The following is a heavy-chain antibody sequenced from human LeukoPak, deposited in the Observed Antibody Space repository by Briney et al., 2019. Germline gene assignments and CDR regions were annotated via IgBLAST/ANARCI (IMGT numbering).Heavy chain of an antibody. Sequence: TGGSLRLSCAASGFTFRNYGMHWVRQTPGKGLEWVAIIWYDGSEKYYADSVRGRFTISRDNSRNTVYLQMNSLRVEDTAVYYCARVGEGTRNNWRLDYWGQGTLVTVSS. CDR2: IWYDGSEK. J-gene: IGHJ4*02. CDR3: ARVGEGTRNNWRLDY. D-gene: IGHD1-1*01. V-gene: IGHV3-33*01. CDR1: GFTFRNYG.